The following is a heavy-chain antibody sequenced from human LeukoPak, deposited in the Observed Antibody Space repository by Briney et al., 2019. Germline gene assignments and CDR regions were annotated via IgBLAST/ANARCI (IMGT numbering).Heavy chain of an antibody. D-gene: IGHD6-19*01. CDR3: ARDKEQWLVGTASNYYYMDV. V-gene: IGHV1-2*02. J-gene: IGHJ6*03. CDR1: GYTFTGYY. Sequence: ASVKVSCKASGYTFTGYYMHWVRQAPGQGLEWMGWINPNSGGTNYAQKFQGRVTMTRDTSISTAYMELSSLRSEDTAVYYCARDKEQWLVGTASNYYYMDVWGKGTTVTVSS. CDR2: INPNSGGT.